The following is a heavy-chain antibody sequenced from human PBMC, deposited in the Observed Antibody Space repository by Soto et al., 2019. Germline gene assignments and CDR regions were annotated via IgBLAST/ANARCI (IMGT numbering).Heavy chain of an antibody. Sequence: SETLSLTCTVSGGSISSGGYYWSWIRQHPGKGLEWIGYIYYSGSTYYNPSLKSRVTISVDTSKNQFSLKLSSVTAADTAVYYCARDRGDVYYYYYGMDVWGQGTTVTV. V-gene: IGHV4-31*03. CDR3: ARDRGDVYYYYYGMDV. CDR1: GGSISSGGYY. CDR2: IYYSGST. D-gene: IGHD3-16*01. J-gene: IGHJ6*02.